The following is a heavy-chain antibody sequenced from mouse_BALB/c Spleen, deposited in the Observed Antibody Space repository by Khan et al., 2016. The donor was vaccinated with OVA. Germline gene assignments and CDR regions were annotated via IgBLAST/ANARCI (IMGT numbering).Heavy chain of an antibody. V-gene: IGHV14-3*02. Sequence: VQLKESGAELVKPGPSVKLSCTASGFYINDTYMHWVKQRPEQGLEWIGRIVPANGNTKYDPKLQGKATITADTSYNTAYLQLSSLTSEGTAVYYSARINAWGQGTTLTVSS. CDR1: GFYINDTY. J-gene: IGHJ2*01. CDR3: ARINA. CDR2: IVPANGNT.